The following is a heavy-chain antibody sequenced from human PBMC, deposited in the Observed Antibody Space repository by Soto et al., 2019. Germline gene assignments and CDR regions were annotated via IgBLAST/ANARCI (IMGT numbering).Heavy chain of an antibody. J-gene: IGHJ4*02. CDR2: ISSSSYI. Sequence: GGSLRLSCAASGFTFSTYSMNWVRQAPGKGLEWVPSISSSSYIYYADSVKGRFTISRDNAKNSLYLEMNSLRAEDTAVYYCARESEDLTSNFDYWGQGTLVTVSS. CDR3: ARESEDLTSNFDY. V-gene: IGHV3-21*06. CDR1: GFTFSTYS.